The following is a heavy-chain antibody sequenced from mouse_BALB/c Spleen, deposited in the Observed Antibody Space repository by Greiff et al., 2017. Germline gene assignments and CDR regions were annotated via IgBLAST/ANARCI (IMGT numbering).Heavy chain of an antibody. D-gene: IGHD2-2*01. CDR2: ISYSGRT. Sequence: EVKVVESGPGLVKPSQSLSLTCTVTGYSITSDYAWNWIRQFTGNKLEWMGYISYSGRTSYNPSLKSRISFTGATSTHQFFLQLNSVTTEATDTYYCARTACGYPYAMDYWGQGTSVTVSS. CDR1: GYSITSDYA. J-gene: IGHJ4*01. CDR3: ARTACGYPYAMDY. V-gene: IGHV3-2*02.